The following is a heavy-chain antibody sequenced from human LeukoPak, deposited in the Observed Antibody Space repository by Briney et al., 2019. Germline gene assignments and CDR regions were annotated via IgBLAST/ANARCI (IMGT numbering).Heavy chain of an antibody. V-gene: IGHV3-48*03. J-gene: IGHJ4*02. Sequence: GGYLRLSCAASGFIFKNYEMNWVRQAQGGGLEWVSSVSSSATTIYYTDSVKGRFTISRDNAKNSLFLQMNSLRVEDTAVYYCVRVYCSTTSCYGVDSWGQGTLVTVSS. CDR1: GFIFKNYE. CDR3: VRVYCSTTSCYGVDS. CDR2: VSSSATTI. D-gene: IGHD2-2*01.